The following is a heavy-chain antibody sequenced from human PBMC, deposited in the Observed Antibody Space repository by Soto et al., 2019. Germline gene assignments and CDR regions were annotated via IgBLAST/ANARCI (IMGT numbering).Heavy chain of an antibody. D-gene: IGHD4-17*01. Sequence: QVQLVQSGAEVKKPGSSVKVSCKASGGTFSSYAISWVRQAPGPGLEWMGGIIPIFGTANYAEKVQGRVTITADEYTSTAYMELSSLRSEDTAVYYCARSFYGDYFCYYGMDVWGQGTTVTVSS. CDR3: ARSFYGDYFCYYGMDV. J-gene: IGHJ6*02. CDR2: IIPIFGTA. CDR1: GGTFSSYA. V-gene: IGHV1-69*01.